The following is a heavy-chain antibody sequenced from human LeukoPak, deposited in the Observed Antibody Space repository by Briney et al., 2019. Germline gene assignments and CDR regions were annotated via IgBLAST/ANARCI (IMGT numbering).Heavy chain of an antibody. CDR2: INPNSGGT. D-gene: IGHD4-17*01. Sequence: ASVTVSCKASGYTFTGYYMHWVRQAPGQGLEWMGWINPNSGGTNYAQKFQGRVTMTRDTSISTAYMELSRLRSDDTAVYYCAGPHPLAVTKGWFDPWGQGTLVTVSS. CDR3: AGPHPLAVTKGWFDP. CDR1: GYTFTGYY. V-gene: IGHV1-2*02. J-gene: IGHJ5*02.